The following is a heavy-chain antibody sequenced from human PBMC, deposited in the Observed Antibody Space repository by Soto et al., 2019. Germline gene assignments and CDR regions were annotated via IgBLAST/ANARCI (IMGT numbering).Heavy chain of an antibody. V-gene: IGHV1-46*01. J-gene: IGHJ4*02. CDR3: ARAGYCSGGTCFHGNFDY. CDR1: GYTFTTYY. D-gene: IGHD2-15*01. Sequence: ASVKVSCKASGYTFTTYYMHWVRRAPGQGLEWMGIINPNGGSTTYAQKFQVRVTMTRDTSTSTVYMELSSLRSEDTAVYYCARAGYCSGGTCFHGNFDYWGQGTLVTVSS. CDR2: INPNGGST.